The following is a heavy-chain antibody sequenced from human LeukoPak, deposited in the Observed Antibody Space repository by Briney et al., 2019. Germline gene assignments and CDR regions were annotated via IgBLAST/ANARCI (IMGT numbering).Heavy chain of an antibody. Sequence: SETLSLTCTVSGDSISSTNYYWGWIRQPPGKGLEWIGEINHSGSTNYNPSLKSRVTISVDTSKNQFSLKLSSVTAADTAVYYCARVWHSSSWYLSHYYYCMDVWGKGTTVTVSS. CDR1: GDSISSTNYY. D-gene: IGHD6-13*01. V-gene: IGHV4-39*07. CDR2: INHSGST. J-gene: IGHJ6*03. CDR3: ARVWHSSSWYLSHYYYCMDV.